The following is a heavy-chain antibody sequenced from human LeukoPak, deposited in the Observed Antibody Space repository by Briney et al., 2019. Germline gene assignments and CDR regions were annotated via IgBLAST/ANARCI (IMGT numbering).Heavy chain of an antibody. CDR1: GYTFTGYY. CDR2: INPNSGGT. V-gene: IGHV1-2*02. J-gene: IGHJ6*02. CDR3: AGGNAEGGGGYYYGMDV. D-gene: IGHD2-8*01. Sequence: ASVKVSCKASGYTFTGYYMHWVRQAPGQGLEWMGWINPNSGGTNYAQKFQGRVTMTRDTSISTAYMELSRLRSDDTAVYYCAGGNAEGGGGYYYGMDVWGQGTTVTVSS.